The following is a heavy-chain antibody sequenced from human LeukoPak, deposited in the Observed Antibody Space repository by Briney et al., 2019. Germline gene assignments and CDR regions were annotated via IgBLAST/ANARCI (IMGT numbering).Heavy chain of an antibody. CDR2: ISHSGNTI. CDR1: GFIFSHYT. Sequence: GGSLRLSCTASGFIFSHYTMAWVRQAPGKGLEWVSYISHSGNTIDYADSVRGRFTISRDNAKNSVYLQMSSLRAEDTAVYYCARDGSFYTSDDYFDYWGQGTLVTVSS. J-gene: IGHJ4*02. D-gene: IGHD2-2*03. V-gene: IGHV3-48*04. CDR3: ARDGSFYTSDDYFDY.